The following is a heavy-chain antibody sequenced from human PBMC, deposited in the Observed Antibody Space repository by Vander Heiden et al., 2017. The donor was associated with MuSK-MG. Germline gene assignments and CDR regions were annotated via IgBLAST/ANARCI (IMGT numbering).Heavy chain of an antibody. CDR1: GFTFDDYG. J-gene: IGHJ4*02. CDR3: ARRYCSSTSCSLDY. Sequence: EVQLVESGGGVVRPGGSLGPPCAASGFTFDDYGMSWVHQAPGKGLEWVSGINWNGGSTGYADSVKGRFTISRDNAKNSLYLQMNSLRAEDTALYHCARRYCSSTSCSLDYWGQGTLVTVSS. D-gene: IGHD2-2*01. V-gene: IGHV3-20*01. CDR2: INWNGGST.